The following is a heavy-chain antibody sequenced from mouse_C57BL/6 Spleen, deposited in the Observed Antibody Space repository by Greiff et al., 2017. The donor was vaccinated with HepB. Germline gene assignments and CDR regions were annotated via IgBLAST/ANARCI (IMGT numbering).Heavy chain of an antibody. CDR2: IDPETGGT. V-gene: IGHV1-15*01. CDR1: GYTFTDYE. D-gene: IGHD2-5*01. CDR3: TREDSNYEDYFDY. J-gene: IGHJ2*01. Sequence: QVQLQQSGAELVRPGASVTLSCKASGYTFTDYEMHWVKQTPVHGLEWIGAIDPETGGTAYNQKFKGKAILTADKSSSTAYMELRSLTSEDSAVYYCTREDSNYEDYFDYWGQGTTLTVSS.